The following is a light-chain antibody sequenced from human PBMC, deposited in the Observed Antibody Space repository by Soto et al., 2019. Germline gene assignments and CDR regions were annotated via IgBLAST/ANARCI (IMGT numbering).Light chain of an antibody. V-gene: IGKV3-15*01. Sequence: EVVMTQSPATLSVSPGERATLSCRASQRISSNLAWYQQRRGQAPRLLIYGASARAPGIPARFSGSGSETEFTLTISSLQSEEFAVYYCQHYNNWPPWTFGQGTKVEIK. CDR2: GAS. CDR1: QRISSN. J-gene: IGKJ1*01. CDR3: QHYNNWPPWT.